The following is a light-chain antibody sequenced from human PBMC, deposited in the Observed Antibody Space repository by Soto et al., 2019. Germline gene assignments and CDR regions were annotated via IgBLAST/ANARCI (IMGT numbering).Light chain of an antibody. Sequence: DIQLTQSPYFLSASVGDRVTITCRASQGISSYLDWYQQKPGKAPKLLIYDASTLQSGVPSRFSGSGAGTEFTLTISSLQPEDFATYDCLQLNSYPLAFGGGTKVEIK. CDR2: DAS. CDR1: QGISSY. V-gene: IGKV1-9*01. CDR3: LQLNSYPLA. J-gene: IGKJ4*01.